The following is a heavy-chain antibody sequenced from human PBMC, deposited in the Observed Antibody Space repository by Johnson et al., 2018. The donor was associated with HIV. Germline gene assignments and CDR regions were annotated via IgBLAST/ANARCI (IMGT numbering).Heavy chain of an antibody. V-gene: IGHV3-30-3*02. Sequence: QVQLVESGGGVVQPGRSLRLSCAASRFTFSSYAMHWVRQAPGKGLEWVAVISYDGSNKYYADSVKGRFTISRDNSKSTLYLQMNSLRPEDTAVYYCAKERRAPRAFDIWGQGTMVTVSS. CDR3: AKERRAPRAFDI. CDR2: ISYDGSNK. J-gene: IGHJ3*02. CDR1: RFTFSSYA.